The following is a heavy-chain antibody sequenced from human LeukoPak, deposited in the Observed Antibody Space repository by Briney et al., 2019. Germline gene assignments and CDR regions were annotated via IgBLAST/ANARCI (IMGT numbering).Heavy chain of an antibody. CDR1: GGSISSYY. J-gene: IGHJ3*02. CDR3: ARPAPPIVVVSPGAFAI. Sequence: SETLSLTCPVYGGSISSYYWSWIRQPPGKGLEWIGYIYYSGSTNYNPSLKSRVTISVDTSKNQFSLKLSSVTAADTAVYYCARPAPPIVVVSPGAFAIWAQGTMVTVSS. D-gene: IGHD2-21*01. V-gene: IGHV4-59*01. CDR2: IYYSGST.